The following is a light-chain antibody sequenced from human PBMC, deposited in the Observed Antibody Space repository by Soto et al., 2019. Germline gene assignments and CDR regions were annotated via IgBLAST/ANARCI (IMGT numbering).Light chain of an antibody. Sequence: EIVLTQSPGTLPLSQGERATLSCRASQSVSRYLAWYQQKPGQAPRLLIYDASNRATGIPARFSGSGSGTDFTLTISSLEPEEFAVYYCQQRSNWPPITFGQGTRL. V-gene: IGKV3-11*01. J-gene: IGKJ5*01. CDR3: QQRSNWPPIT. CDR2: DAS. CDR1: QSVSRY.